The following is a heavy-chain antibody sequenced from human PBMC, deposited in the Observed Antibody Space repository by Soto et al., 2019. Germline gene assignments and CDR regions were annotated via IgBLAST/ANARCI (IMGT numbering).Heavy chain of an antibody. V-gene: IGHV3-30*04. CDR1: GFTFNSLS. D-gene: IGHD2-21*02. CDR2: VSFDGKVT. CDR3: AREPYGDSQYFDY. Sequence: QVQLVESGGGMAQAGTSLRLSCTGSGFTFNSLSLHWVRQGPDKGLEWVAVVSFDGKVTYYADSVKGRFTVSRDIPKNTIYLQANSLRPEDTAVYYCAREPYGDSQYFDYWGQGTPVTVSS. J-gene: IGHJ4*02.